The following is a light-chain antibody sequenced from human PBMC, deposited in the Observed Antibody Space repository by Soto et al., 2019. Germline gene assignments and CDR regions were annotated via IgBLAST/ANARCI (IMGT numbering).Light chain of an antibody. J-gene: IGKJ1*01. Sequence: ETVLTQSPGTLSLSPGERATLSCRASQTVSRNFLVWYHQKPGQAPRLLIYGASSRATGIPDRFSGSGSGTDFTLTISRLEPEDFAVYYCQQYGSSPVTFGQGTKVDIK. CDR3: QQYGSSPVT. CDR1: QTVSRNF. CDR2: GAS. V-gene: IGKV3-20*01.